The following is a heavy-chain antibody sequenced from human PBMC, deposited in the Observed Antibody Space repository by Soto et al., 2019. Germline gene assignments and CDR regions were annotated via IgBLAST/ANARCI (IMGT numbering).Heavy chain of an antibody. Sequence: SLRLSCAASGFTFDDYAMHWVRQAPVKVLEWVSGISWNSGSVAYADSVKGRFTISRDNAKNALYLQMNSLRAEDTALYYCAKDSTISAAGWFDPWGQGTPVTVYS. V-gene: IGHV3-9*01. J-gene: IGHJ5*02. CDR3: AKDSTISAAGWFDP. CDR2: ISWNSGSV. D-gene: IGHD6-13*01. CDR1: GFTFDDYA.